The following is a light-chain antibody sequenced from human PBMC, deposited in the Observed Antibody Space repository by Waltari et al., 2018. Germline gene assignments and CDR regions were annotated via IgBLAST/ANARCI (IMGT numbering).Light chain of an antibody. Sequence: DIQMTQSPSSLSASVGDRVTINCQASQDISNSLTLYHQTPGKAPKLLIYDASDVETGVPSRFSGSGSVTDFTFTISSLQPEDIATYYCQQYQNLPYTFGQGTKLEI. CDR1: QDISNS. CDR2: DAS. V-gene: IGKV1-33*01. CDR3: QQYQNLPYT. J-gene: IGKJ2*01.